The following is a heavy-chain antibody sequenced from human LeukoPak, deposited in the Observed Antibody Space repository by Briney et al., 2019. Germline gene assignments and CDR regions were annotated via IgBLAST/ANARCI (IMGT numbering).Heavy chain of an antibody. V-gene: IGHV1-8*01. CDR3: ARGRYDYVWGSYALDY. D-gene: IGHD3-16*01. CDR1: GYTFTSYD. CDR2: MNPNSGNT. J-gene: IGHJ4*02. Sequence: GASVKVSCKASGYTFTSYDINWVRQATGQGLEWMGWMNPNSGNTGYAQKFQGRVTMTRNTSISTAYMELSSLRSEDMAVYYCARGRYDYVWGSYALDYWGQGTLVTVSS.